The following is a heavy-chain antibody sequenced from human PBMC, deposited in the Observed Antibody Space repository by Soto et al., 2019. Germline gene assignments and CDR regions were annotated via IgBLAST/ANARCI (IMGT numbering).Heavy chain of an antibody. D-gene: IGHD1-26*01. Sequence: EVQLVESGGGLVQPGGSLRLSCAASGFTFSSYDMHWVRQATGKGLEWVSAIGTPGDTYYPGSVKGRFTISRENAKNSLYLQMNGLRAEDTAVYYCARDGSGSYGFDYWGQGTLVTVSS. CDR1: GFTFSSYD. J-gene: IGHJ4*02. CDR2: IGTPGDT. V-gene: IGHV3-13*01. CDR3: ARDGSGSYGFDY.